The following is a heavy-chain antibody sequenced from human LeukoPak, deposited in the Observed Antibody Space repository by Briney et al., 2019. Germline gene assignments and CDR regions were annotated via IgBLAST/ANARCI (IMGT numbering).Heavy chain of an antibody. CDR3: ARFTVVTPYYFDY. V-gene: IGHV7-4-1*02. CDR2: INTNTGKP. J-gene: IGHJ4*02. CDR1: GYTFTTYA. D-gene: IGHD4-23*01. Sequence: GASVKVSCKASGYTFTTYAMNWVRQAPGQGLEWMGWINTNTGKPTYAQGPTGRFVFSLDTSVSTAYLQISSLKAEDTAVYYCARFTVVTPYYFDYWGQGTLVTVSS.